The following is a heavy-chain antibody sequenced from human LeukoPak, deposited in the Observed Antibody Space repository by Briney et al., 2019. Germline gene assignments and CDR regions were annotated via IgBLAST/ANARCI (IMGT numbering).Heavy chain of an antibody. J-gene: IGHJ4*02. Sequence: PGGSLRLSCAASGFTFSSYGMHWVRQAPGKGLEWVAIISYDGGNKYYADSVKGRFTISRDNSKNTLYLQMNSLRAEDTAVYYCAKGVYGLGSYPHFDYWGQGTLVTVSS. CDR2: ISYDGGNK. V-gene: IGHV3-30*18. D-gene: IGHD3-10*01. CDR1: GFTFSSYG. CDR3: AKGVYGLGSYPHFDY.